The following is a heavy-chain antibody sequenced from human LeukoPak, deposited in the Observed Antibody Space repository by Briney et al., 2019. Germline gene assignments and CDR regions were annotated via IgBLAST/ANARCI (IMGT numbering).Heavy chain of an antibody. V-gene: IGHV4-4*07. J-gene: IGHJ5*02. D-gene: IGHD3-22*01. CDR1: GGSISSYY. CDR2: IYASGST. CDR3: ARTYYYDSSGYYYPNWFDP. Sequence: SETLSLTCTVSGGSISSYYWSWIRQPAGKGLEWIGRIYASGSTNYNPSLKSRVTMSVDTSKNQFSLKLSSVTAADTAVYYCARTYYYDSSGYYYPNWFDPWGQGTLVTVSS.